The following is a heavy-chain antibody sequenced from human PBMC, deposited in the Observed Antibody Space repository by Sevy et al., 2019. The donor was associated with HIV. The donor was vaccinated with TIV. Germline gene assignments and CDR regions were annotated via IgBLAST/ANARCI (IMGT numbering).Heavy chain of an antibody. J-gene: IGHJ3*02. Sequence: SETLSLTCTVSGGSISSYCWSWIRQPPGKGLEWIGYIYYSGSTNYNPSLKSRVTISVDTSKNQFSLKLSSVTAADTAVYYCARQGGNVAFDIWGQGTMVTVSS. V-gene: IGHV4-59*08. CDR2: IYYSGST. CDR3: ARQGGNVAFDI. CDR1: GGSISSYC. D-gene: IGHD1-1*01.